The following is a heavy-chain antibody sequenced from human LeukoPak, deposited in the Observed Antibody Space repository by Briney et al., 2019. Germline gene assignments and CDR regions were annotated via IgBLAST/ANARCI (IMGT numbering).Heavy chain of an antibody. CDR3: ARGSSVGAIDY. V-gene: IGHV3-30-3*01. CDR2: ISYDGSNK. D-gene: IGHD1-26*01. Sequence: GRSLRLSCAASGFTFSSYAMHWVRQAPGKGLEWVAVISYDGSNKYYADSVKGRFTTSRDNSKNTLYLQMNSLRAEDTAVYYCARGSSVGAIDYWGQGTLVTVSS. CDR1: GFTFSSYA. J-gene: IGHJ4*02.